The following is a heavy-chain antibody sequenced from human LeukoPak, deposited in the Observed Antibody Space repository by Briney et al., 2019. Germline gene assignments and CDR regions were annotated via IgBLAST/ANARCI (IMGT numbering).Heavy chain of an antibody. CDR1: GGSISSSSYY. V-gene: IGHV4-39*07. CDR2: ISYSGNT. CDR3: ARDKDYYDSRADAFDI. Sequence: TSSETLSLTCTVSGGSISSSSYYWGWIRQPPGKGLEWVGTISYSGNTYYNPSLKSRVTISVDTSKNQFSLKLSSVTAADTAVYYCARDKDYYDSRADAFDIWGQGTMDTVSS. D-gene: IGHD3-22*01. J-gene: IGHJ3*02.